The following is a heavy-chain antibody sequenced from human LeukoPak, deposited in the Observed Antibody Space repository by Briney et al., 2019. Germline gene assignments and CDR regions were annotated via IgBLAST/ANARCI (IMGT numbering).Heavy chain of an antibody. CDR3: ARGSGYSSGWYLYYFDY. CDR1: GFTFSSYA. J-gene: IGHJ4*02. V-gene: IGHV3-30-3*01. Sequence: GGSLRLSCAASGFTFSSYAMHWVHQAPGKGLEWVAVISYDGSNKYYADSVKGRFTISRDNSKNTLYLQMNSLRAEDTAVYYCARGSGYSSGWYLYYFDYWGQGTLVTVSS. D-gene: IGHD6-19*01. CDR2: ISYDGSNK.